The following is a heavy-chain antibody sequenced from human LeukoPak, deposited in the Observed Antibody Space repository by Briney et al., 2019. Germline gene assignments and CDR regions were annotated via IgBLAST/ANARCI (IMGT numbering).Heavy chain of an antibody. J-gene: IGHJ4*02. Sequence: GGSLRLSCAASGFTFSDYYMSWIRQAPGKGLEWVSYISSSGSTIYYADSVKGRFTISRDNAKNSLYLQMNSLRAEDTAVYYCARRGDDSSGYYHSCYFDYWGRGTLVTVSS. CDR1: GFTFSDYY. D-gene: IGHD3-22*01. V-gene: IGHV3-11*01. CDR3: ARRGDDSSGYYHSCYFDY. CDR2: ISSSGSTI.